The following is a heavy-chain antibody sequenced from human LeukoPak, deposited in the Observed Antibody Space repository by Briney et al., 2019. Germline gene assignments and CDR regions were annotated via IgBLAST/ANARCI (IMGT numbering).Heavy chain of an antibody. V-gene: IGHV3-9*01. D-gene: IGHD4-23*01. CDR3: AKDRDYGGDAGPAVFDL. CDR1: GFTFDDYA. CDR2: ISCSSGST. J-gene: IGHJ3*01. Sequence: PGGSLRLSCAASGFTFDDYAMNWVRQAPGKGLEWLSGISCSSGSTGYVDSVKGRFTISRDNAKNSLYLQMSSLIPEDTALYYCAKDRDYGGDAGPAVFDLWGQGTMVTVSS.